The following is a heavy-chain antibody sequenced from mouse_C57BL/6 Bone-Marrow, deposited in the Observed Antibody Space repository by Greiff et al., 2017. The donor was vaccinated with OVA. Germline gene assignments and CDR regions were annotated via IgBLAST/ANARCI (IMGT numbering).Heavy chain of an antibody. V-gene: IGHV1-69*01. CDR1: GYTFTSYW. D-gene: IGHD1-1*01. Sequence: QVQLKQPGAELVMPGASVKLSCKASGYTFTSYWMHWVKQRPGQGLEWIGEIDPSDSYTNSNQKFKGKSTLTVDKSSSTAYMQLSSLTSEDSAVYYCARYYYCSFFDDWGQGTTLTVSS. J-gene: IGHJ2*01. CDR3: ARYYYCSFFDD. CDR2: IDPSDSYT.